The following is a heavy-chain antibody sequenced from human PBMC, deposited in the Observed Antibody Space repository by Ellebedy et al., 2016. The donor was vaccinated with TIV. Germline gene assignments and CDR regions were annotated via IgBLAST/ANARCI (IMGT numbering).Heavy chain of an antibody. J-gene: IGHJ3*02. CDR3: ARAGPYDYGDYPPPRNRDAFDI. CDR2: INAGNGNT. D-gene: IGHD4-17*01. Sequence: ASVKVSXKASGYTFTSYYMHWVRQAPGQGLEWMGWINAGNGNTKYSQKFQGRVTITRDTSASTAYMELSSLRSEDTAVYYCARAGPYDYGDYPPPRNRDAFDIWGQGTMVTVSS. V-gene: IGHV1-3*01. CDR1: GYTFTSYY.